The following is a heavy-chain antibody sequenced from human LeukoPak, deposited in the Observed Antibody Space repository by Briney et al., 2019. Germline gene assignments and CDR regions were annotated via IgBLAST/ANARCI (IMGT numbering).Heavy chain of an antibody. V-gene: IGHV3-23*01. D-gene: IGHD3-9*01. J-gene: IGHJ4*03. CDR1: GFTFSNYA. Sequence: GASLRLSCAASGFTFSNYAMSWVRQAPGKGLEWVSAITGSGGNTYYADSVKGRFTISRDNSKNTVFLQMNSLRAEDTAVYYCAKWGDYDVLTGYYVSDYWGQGTTVTVSS. CDR2: ITGSGGNT. CDR3: AKWGDYDVLTGYYVSDY.